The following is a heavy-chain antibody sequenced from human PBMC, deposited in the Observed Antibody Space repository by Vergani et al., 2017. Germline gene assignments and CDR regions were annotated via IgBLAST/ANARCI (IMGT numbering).Heavy chain of an antibody. D-gene: IGHD2-2*02. V-gene: IGHV4-30-4*01. J-gene: IGHJ3*02. Sequence: QVQLQESGPGLVKPSQTLSLTCTVSGGSISSGDYYWSWIRQPPGKGLEWIGYIYYSGSTYYNPSLKSRVTISVDTSKNQFSLKLSAVTAADTAVYYCARAGYCSSTSCYTSDAFDIWGQGTMVTVSS. CDR3: ARAGYCSSTSCYTSDAFDI. CDR2: IYYSGST. CDR1: GGSISSGDYY.